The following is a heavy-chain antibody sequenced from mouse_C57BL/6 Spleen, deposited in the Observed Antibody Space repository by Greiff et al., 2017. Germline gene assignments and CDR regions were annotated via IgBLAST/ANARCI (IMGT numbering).Heavy chain of an antibody. J-gene: IGHJ4*01. V-gene: IGHV1-22*01. CDR2: INPNNGGT. CDR3: ARWRGDYYAMDY. CDR1: GYTFTDYN. Sequence: SGPELVKPGASVKMSCKASGYTFTDYNMHWVKQSHGKSLEWIGYINPNNGGTSYNQKFKGKATLTVNKSASTAYMELRSLTSEDSAVYYCARWRGDYYAMDYWGQGTSVTVSS.